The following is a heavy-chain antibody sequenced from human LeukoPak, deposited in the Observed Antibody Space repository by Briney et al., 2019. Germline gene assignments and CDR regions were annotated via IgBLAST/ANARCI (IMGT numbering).Heavy chain of an antibody. D-gene: IGHD2-8*01. CDR1: GFTFRSYW. CDR2: IDSYGST. Sequence: GGSLRLSCAASGFTFRSYWMHWVRQAPGKRLVWVSRIDSYGSTNYADSVKGRFTISRDNAKNTLYLQMNSLRAEDTAVYYCARDLGYCTNGVCHTRFDYWGQGTLVTVSS. CDR3: ARDLGYCTNGVCHTRFDY. J-gene: IGHJ4*02. V-gene: IGHV3-74*01.